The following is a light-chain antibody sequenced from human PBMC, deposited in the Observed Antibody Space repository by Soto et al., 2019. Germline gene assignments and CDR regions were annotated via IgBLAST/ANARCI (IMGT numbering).Light chain of an antibody. CDR3: QVWDSSSDHVI. Sequence: SYELTQPPSVSVAPGKTARITCGGNNIGSQSVHWYQQQPGQAPVMVIYYDRDRPSGIAERFSGSKSENTATLTISRVEAGDEADYYCQVWDSSSDHVIFGGGTKLTVL. CDR2: YDR. V-gene: IGLV3-21*01. CDR1: NIGSQS. J-gene: IGLJ2*01.